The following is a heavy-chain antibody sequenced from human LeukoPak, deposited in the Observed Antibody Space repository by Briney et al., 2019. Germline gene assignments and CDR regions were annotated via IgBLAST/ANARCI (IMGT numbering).Heavy chain of an antibody. V-gene: IGHV3-53*01. Sequence: GGSLRPSCAVSGFSVSSTYMTWVRQAPGKGLEWVSITYSDGNTYYAESVRGRFTVSRGYSKNTLYLQMKSLRVEDTAFYYCARDLSYFDYWGQGTLVTVSS. CDR1: GFSVSSTY. CDR3: ARDLSYFDY. D-gene: IGHD2/OR15-2a*01. CDR2: TYSDGNT. J-gene: IGHJ4*02.